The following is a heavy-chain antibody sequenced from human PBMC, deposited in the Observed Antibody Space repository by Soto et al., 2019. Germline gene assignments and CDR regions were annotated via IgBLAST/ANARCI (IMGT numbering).Heavy chain of an antibody. J-gene: IGHJ6*02. V-gene: IGHV1-69*01. Sequence: QVQLVQSGAEVKKTGSSVKVSCNASGGTFSSYAISWVRQAPGQGLERMGEIIPIFGTANYAQKFQGRVTSTVYESTSTAYMELSIMRSEDTGVYYCAREPPITMLVARDYGMEVWGQGTTVTVSS. CDR3: AREPPITMLVARDYGMEV. D-gene: IGHD3-22*01. CDR2: IIPIFGTA. CDR1: GGTFSSYA.